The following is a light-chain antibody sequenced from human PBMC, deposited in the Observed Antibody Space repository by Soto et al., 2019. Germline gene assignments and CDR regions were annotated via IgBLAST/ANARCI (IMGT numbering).Light chain of an antibody. V-gene: IGLV2-14*01. CDR1: SSDFGDGKY. J-gene: IGLJ3*02. CDR2: GVN. CDR3: GSFTTSRIWV. Sequence: QSALTQPASVSGSPGQSITVSCTGSSSDFGDGKYVSWYQQQPGKGPNLLIYGVNSRPSGISNRFSGSKSGNTASLTISGLQVEDEAEYFCGSFTTSRIWVFGGGPQLTVL.